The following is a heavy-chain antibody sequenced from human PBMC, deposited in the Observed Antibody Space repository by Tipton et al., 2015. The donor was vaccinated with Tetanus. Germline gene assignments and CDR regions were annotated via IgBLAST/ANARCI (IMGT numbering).Heavy chain of an antibody. CDR2: IYYTALT. J-gene: IGHJ4*02. V-gene: IGHV4-31*03. Sequence: TLSLTCTVSGASINAGGYLWTWVRQHPGKGLEWIGDIYYTALTSYTPSLNSRVTISVDTSKNHFSLNLTSVTAADTAVYFCARGLPREPFYLDCGGQGKQVAVSS. CDR3: ARGLPREPFYLDC. CDR1: GASINAGGYL. D-gene: IGHD1-26*01.